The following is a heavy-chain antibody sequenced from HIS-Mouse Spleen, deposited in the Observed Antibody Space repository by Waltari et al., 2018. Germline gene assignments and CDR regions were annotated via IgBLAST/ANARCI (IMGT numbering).Heavy chain of an antibody. D-gene: IGHD6-13*01. J-gene: IGHJ4*02. CDR3: ARGKGSSSWYYFDY. CDR1: GGSFSGYY. Sequence: QVQLQQWGAGLLKPSETLSLTCAVYGGSFSGYYWIWIRQPPGKGLEWIGEINHSGSTNYNPSLKSRVTISVDTSKNQFSLKLSSVTAADTAVYYCARGKGSSSWYYFDYWGQGTLVTVSS. CDR2: INHSGST. V-gene: IGHV4-34*01.